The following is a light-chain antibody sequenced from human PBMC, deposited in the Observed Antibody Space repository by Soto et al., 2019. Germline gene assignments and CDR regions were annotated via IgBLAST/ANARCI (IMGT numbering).Light chain of an antibody. CDR3: QQRNSCPPLT. CDR1: QSVRTY. Sequence: EIVLTQSPVTLSLSPGERATLSCRASQSVRTYLAWYQVKPGQAPRLLIYDASSRASGVPARFSGSGSGTDFTLTISSLQPEDFALYYCQQRNSCPPLTFGQGTRLEIK. J-gene: IGKJ5*01. V-gene: IGKV3-11*01. CDR2: DAS.